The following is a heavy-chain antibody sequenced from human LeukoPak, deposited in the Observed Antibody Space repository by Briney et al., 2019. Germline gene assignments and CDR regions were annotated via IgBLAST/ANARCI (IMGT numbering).Heavy chain of an antibody. J-gene: IGHJ4*02. Sequence: GGSLRLSCAASGFTFSDYYMSWIRQAPGKGLEWVSYISSSSSYTNYADSVKGRFTISRDNSKNTLYLQMNSLRAEDTAVYYCARDLGYDILTGYPGIDYWGQGTLVTVSS. CDR1: GFTFSDYY. CDR3: ARDLGYDILTGYPGIDY. D-gene: IGHD3-9*01. CDR2: ISSSSSYT. V-gene: IGHV3-11*06.